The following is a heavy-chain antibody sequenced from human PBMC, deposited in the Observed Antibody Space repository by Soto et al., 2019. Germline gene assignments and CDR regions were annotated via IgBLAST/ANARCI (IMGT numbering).Heavy chain of an antibody. J-gene: IGHJ4*02. CDR2: IWYDGSNK. CDR1: GFTFSSYG. Sequence: PGGSLRLSCAASGFTFSSYGMHWVRQAPGKGLEWVAVIWYDGSNKYYADSVKGRFTISRDNSKNTLYLQMNSLRAEDTAVYFCARDRENDYFEYWGQGTRVNVSS. D-gene: IGHD1-1*01. V-gene: IGHV3-33*01. CDR3: ARDRENDYFEY.